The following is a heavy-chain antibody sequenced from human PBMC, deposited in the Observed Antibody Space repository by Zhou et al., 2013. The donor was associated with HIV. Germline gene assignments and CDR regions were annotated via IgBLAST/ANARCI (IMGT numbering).Heavy chain of an antibody. CDR1: GGTFSSYA. CDR3: ARGWKAPMDV. J-gene: IGHJ6*03. D-gene: IGHD1-1*01. V-gene: IGHV1-69*05. Sequence: QVQLVQSGAEVKKPGSSVKVSCKASGGTFSSYAISWVRQAPGQGLEWMGGIIARFNRPHYAQKFQGRVTISTDESTSTVHMEMTSLRSDDTAVYYCARGWKAPMDVWGKGTTVTVSS. CDR2: IIARFNRP.